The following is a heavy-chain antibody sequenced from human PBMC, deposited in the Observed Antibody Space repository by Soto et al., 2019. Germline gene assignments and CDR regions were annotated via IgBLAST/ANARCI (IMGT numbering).Heavy chain of an antibody. Sequence: GGSLRLSCAASGFTFSSYAMHWVRQAPGKGLEWVAVISYDGSNKYYADSVKGRFTISRDNSKNTLYLQMNSLRAEDTAVYYCARGVQAAAALYYYYYYGMDVWGQGTTVTVSS. CDR2: ISYDGSNK. V-gene: IGHV3-30-3*01. J-gene: IGHJ6*02. CDR3: ARGVQAAAALYYYYYYGMDV. D-gene: IGHD6-13*01. CDR1: GFTFSSYA.